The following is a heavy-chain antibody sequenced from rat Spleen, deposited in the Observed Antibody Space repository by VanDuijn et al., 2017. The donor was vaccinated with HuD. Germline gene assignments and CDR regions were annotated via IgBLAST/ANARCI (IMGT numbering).Heavy chain of an antibody. V-gene: IGHV5-58*01. J-gene: IGHJ2*01. D-gene: IGHD4-3*01. CDR2: IDTDGSRT. CDR1: GFTFSSFP. CDR3: AVAGYGY. Sequence: EVQLVETGGGLVQPGRSLKLSCAASGFTFSSFPMAWVRQAPKKGLEWVSSIDTDGSRTYYPDSVRGRFTISRDNAENTAYLQMNSLWSEDTATYYCAVAGYGYWGQGVVVTVSS.